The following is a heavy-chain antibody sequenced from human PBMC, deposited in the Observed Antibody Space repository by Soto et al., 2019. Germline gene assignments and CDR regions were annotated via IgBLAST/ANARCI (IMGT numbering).Heavy chain of an antibody. CDR2: IYYSGST. CDR1: GGSISSGDYY. V-gene: IGHV4-30-4*01. D-gene: IGHD3-22*01. J-gene: IGHJ4*02. CDR3: ARVVDSSGFYFDY. Sequence: SETLSLTCTVSGGSISSGDYYWSWIRQPPGKGLEWIGYIYYSGSTYYNPSLKSRVTISVDTSKNQFSLKLSSVTAADTAVYYCARVVDSSGFYFDYWGQGTLVTVSS.